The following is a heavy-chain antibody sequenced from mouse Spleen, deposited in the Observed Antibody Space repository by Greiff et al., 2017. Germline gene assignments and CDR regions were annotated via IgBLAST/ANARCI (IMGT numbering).Heavy chain of an antibody. CDR1: GYSITSGYY. V-gene: IGHV3-6*01. CDR2: ISYDGSN. J-gene: IGHJ2*01. Sequence: EESGPGLVKPSQSLSLTCSVTGYSITSGYYWNWIRQFPGNKLEWMGYISYDGSNNYNPSLKNRISITRDTSKNQFFLKLNSVTTEDTATYYCARDGLITTVVVDYWGQGTTLTVSS. D-gene: IGHD1-1*01. CDR3: ARDGLITTVVVDY.